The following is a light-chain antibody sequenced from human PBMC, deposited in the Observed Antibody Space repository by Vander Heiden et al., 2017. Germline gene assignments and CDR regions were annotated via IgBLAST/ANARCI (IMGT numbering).Light chain of an antibody. J-gene: IGLJ2*01. V-gene: IGLV3-1*01. Sequence: SYELTQPPSVSVSPGQTASITCSGDKLGDKYACWYQQKPGQSPVLVIYHDSKRPSGIPERFSGSNSGNTATLTISGTQAMDEADYYCQAWDSSTESVVFGGGTKLTVL. CDR3: QAWDSSTESVV. CDR2: HDS. CDR1: KLGDKY.